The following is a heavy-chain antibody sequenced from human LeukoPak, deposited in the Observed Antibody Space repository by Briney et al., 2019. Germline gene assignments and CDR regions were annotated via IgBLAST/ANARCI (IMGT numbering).Heavy chain of an antibody. CDR3: ARSSHRGYSSSPFDY. CDR1: GGSISSSGYY. Sequence: PSETLSLTCTVSGGSISSSGYYWGWIRQPPGKGLEWIGSIYYSGSTYYNPSLKSRVTISVDTSKNQFSLKLSSVTAADTAVYYCARSSHRGYSSSPFDYWGQGTLVTVSS. J-gene: IGHJ4*02. V-gene: IGHV4-39*07. D-gene: IGHD6-13*01. CDR2: IYYSGST.